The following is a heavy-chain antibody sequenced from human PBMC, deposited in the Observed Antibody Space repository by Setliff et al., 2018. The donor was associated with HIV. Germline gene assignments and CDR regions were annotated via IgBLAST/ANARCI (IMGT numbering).Heavy chain of an antibody. CDR2: IGGSTGST. CDR1: GFAFDNYC. J-gene: IGHJ4*02. CDR3: VRLWSYDYVWGSYRPVDY. V-gene: IGHV3-23*01. D-gene: IGHD3-16*02. Sequence: GGSLRLSCAASGFAFDNYCMTWVRQAPGKGLEWVSAIGGSTGSTYYADSVKGRFTISTDNSKNTLYLQMNSLRAEDTGVYYCVRLWSYDYVWGSYRPVDYWGRGTLVTVSS.